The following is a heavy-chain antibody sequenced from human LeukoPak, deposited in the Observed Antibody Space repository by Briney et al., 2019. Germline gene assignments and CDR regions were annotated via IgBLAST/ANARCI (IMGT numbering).Heavy chain of an antibody. J-gene: IGHJ4*02. CDR1: GFTFSNYE. Sequence: GGSLRLSCAASGFTFSNYEMNCVRQAPGKGLEWVSYISSSGSTIHYVDSVRGRFTISRDNAKNSLYLQMNSLRAEDSAVYYCAREGNWNDQDYWGQGTLVTVSS. V-gene: IGHV3-48*03. CDR3: AREGNWNDQDY. D-gene: IGHD1-20*01. CDR2: ISSSGSTI.